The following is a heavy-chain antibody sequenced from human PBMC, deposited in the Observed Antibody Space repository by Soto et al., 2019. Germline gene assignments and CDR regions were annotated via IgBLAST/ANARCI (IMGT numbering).Heavy chain of an antibody. D-gene: IGHD2-8*01. V-gene: IGHV4-38-2*01. CDR1: GYSISSGYY. Sequence: SETLSLTCAVSGYSISSGYYWGWIRQPPGKGLEWIGSIYHSGSTYYNPSLKSRVTISVDTSKNQFSLKLSSVTAADTAVYYCPRGRILLMVYAMSFDYWGQGTLVTVSS. J-gene: IGHJ4*02. CDR2: IYHSGST. CDR3: PRGRILLMVYAMSFDY.